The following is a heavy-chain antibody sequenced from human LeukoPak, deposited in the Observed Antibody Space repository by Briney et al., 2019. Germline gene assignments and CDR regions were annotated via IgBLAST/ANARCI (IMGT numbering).Heavy chain of an antibody. V-gene: IGHV4-4*02. D-gene: IGHD2-21*02. Sequence: SETLSLTCAVSGGSISSSNWWSWVRRPPGKGVEWIGEIYHSGSTNYNPSLKSRVTISVDKSKNQFSLKLSSVTAADTAVYYCVVTAIQYDAFDIWGQGTMVTVSS. CDR2: IYHSGST. CDR3: VVTAIQYDAFDI. CDR1: GGSISSSNW. J-gene: IGHJ3*02.